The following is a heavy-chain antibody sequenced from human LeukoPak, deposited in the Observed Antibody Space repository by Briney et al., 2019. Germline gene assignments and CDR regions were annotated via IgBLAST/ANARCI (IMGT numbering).Heavy chain of an antibody. V-gene: IGHV4-38-2*02. D-gene: IGHD3-9*01. CDR2: IYYSGST. CDR3: ARDLFVTLRYFDWLQNWFDP. J-gene: IGHJ5*02. Sequence: GSLRLSCAASGFTFSDYYMSWIRQPPGKGLEWIGSIYYSGSTYYNPSLKSRVTISVDTSKNQFSLKLSSVTAADTAVYYCARDLFVTLRYFDWLQNWFDPWGQGTLVTVSS. CDR1: GFTFSDYY.